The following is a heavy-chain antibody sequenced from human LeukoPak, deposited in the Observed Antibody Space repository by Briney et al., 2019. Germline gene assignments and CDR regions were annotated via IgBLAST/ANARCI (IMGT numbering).Heavy chain of an antibody. Sequence: SVKVSCKGSGGTFSSYAISWVRQAPGQGLEWMGRIIPILGIANYAQKFQGRVTITADKSTSTAYMELSSLRSEDTAVYYCARVTQHSSSGHWGQGTLVTVSS. CDR1: GGTFSSYA. CDR3: ARVTQHSSSGH. J-gene: IGHJ4*02. V-gene: IGHV1-69*04. CDR2: IIPILGIA. D-gene: IGHD6-13*01.